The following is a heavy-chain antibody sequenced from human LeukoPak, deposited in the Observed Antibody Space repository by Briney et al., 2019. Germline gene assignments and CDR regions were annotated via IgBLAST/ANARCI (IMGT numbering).Heavy chain of an antibody. Sequence: ASVKVSCKASGYTFTSYAMHWVRQAPGQRLEWMGWINAGNGNTKYSQKFQGRVTITRDTSASTAYMELSSLRSEDTAVYYCARDRWGSTSCLDYWGQGTLATVSS. CDR3: ARDRWGSTSCLDY. CDR2: INAGNGNT. D-gene: IGHD2-2*01. V-gene: IGHV1-3*01. CDR1: GYTFTSYA. J-gene: IGHJ4*02.